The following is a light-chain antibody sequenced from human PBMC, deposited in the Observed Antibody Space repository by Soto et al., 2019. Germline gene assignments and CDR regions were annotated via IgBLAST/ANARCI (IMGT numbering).Light chain of an antibody. Sequence: QSALTQPASVSGSPGQSITISCTGTSSDVGSYNLVSWYQQHPGKAPKLMIHGDTKRPSGIPDRFSGSKSGTSATLGITGFQTGDEADDYCGSWDSSLSAYVFGTGTKVTVL. CDR2: GDT. CDR3: GSWDSSLSAYV. J-gene: IGLJ1*01. CDR1: SSDVGSYNL. V-gene: IGLV2-14*02.